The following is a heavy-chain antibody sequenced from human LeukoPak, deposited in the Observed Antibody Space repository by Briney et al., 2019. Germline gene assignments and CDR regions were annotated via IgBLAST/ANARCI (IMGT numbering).Heavy chain of an antibody. J-gene: IGHJ3*02. CDR3: ARGSKAARNDAFDI. Sequence: SETLSLTCTVSGGSISSYYWSWIRQPPGKGPEWIGYIYYSGSTNYNPSLKSRVTISVDTSENQFSLKLSSVTAADTAVYYCARGSKAARNDAFDIWGQGTMVTVSS. CDR1: GGSISSYY. V-gene: IGHV4-59*01. D-gene: IGHD6-6*01. CDR2: IYYSGST.